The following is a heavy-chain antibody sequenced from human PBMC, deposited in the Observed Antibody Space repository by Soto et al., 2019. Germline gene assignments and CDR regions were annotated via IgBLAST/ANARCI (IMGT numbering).Heavy chain of an antibody. Sequence: PGDSLKISCQCSGYTFSNFWIGWLRQLPVKGLEGMGIIYPGDNETRYSPSFHGKVTISADKSINTAYLQWNSLEASDTAFYFCARSPRSSPYFDYWGQGALVTVSS. D-gene: IGHD6-13*01. V-gene: IGHV5-51*01. J-gene: IGHJ4*02. CDR3: ARSPRSSPYFDY. CDR2: IYPGDNET. CDR1: GYTFSNFW.